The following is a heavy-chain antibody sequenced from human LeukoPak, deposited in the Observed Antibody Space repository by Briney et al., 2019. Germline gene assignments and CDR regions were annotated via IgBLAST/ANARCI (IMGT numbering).Heavy chain of an antibody. Sequence: SETLCLTCTVSDVSISSSAYYWVRVGQPPGKGLVSIVCIFYSRNSYYNPALNRRVAIALDTSKTKFSLTLTSVSGADTAGYYCARAPVVLETTVWEDGFDIWGQGTTVIVSA. V-gene: IGHV4-39*01. CDR3: ARAPVVLETTVWEDGFDI. D-gene: IGHD2/OR15-2a*01. J-gene: IGHJ3*02. CDR1: DVSISSSAYY. CDR2: IFYSRNS.